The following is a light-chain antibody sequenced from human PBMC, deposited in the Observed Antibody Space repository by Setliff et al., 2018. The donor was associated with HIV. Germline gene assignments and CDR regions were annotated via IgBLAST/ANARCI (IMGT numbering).Light chain of an antibody. CDR2: GAS. J-gene: IGKJ1*01. V-gene: IGKV3-20*01. CDR1: QSVSSRY. CDR3: QQYGSPWT. Sequence: EIVLTQSPGTLSLSPGARATLSCRASQSVSSRYLGWYQQKVGQAPRLLIYGASTRATGIPDRFSGSGSGTDFTLTISRLEPEDFAAYYCQQYGSPWTFGQGTKVDIK.